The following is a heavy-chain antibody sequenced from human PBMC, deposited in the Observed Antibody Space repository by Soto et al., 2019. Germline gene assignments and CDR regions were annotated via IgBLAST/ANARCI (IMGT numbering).Heavy chain of an antibody. CDR1: GAPFSGHY. D-gene: IGHD2-15*01. Sequence: QVQLQQWGAGLLKSSETLSLTCAFYGAPFSGHYWSWIRQAPGKGLEWIGEINHRGTTNYNPSLKSRVTISADTAKNQFSLKLSSVTAADTAVYFCARGVEMAATYFDHWGQGTLVSVSS. CDR2: INHRGTT. CDR3: ARGVEMAATYFDH. V-gene: IGHV4-34*02. J-gene: IGHJ4*02.